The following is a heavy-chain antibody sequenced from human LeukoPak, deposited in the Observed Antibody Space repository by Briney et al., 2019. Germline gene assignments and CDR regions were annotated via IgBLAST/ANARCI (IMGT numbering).Heavy chain of an antibody. J-gene: IGHJ5*02. D-gene: IGHD6-25*01. CDR2: INPNSGNT. CDR3: AREGAAAEDVNWFDP. CDR1: GYTFTGYY. Sequence: ASVKVSCKASGYTFTGYYMHWVRQAPGQGLEWMGWINPNSGNTHYAQKFQDRVTMTRDTSISTAYMELSSLRSDDTAVYYCAREGAAAEDVNWFDPWGQGTLSPSPQ. V-gene: IGHV1-2*02.